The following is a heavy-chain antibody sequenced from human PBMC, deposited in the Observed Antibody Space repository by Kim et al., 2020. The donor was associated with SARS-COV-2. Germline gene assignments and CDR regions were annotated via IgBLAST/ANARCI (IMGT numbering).Heavy chain of an antibody. V-gene: IGHV3-48*03. CDR3: ARHCSGSYWGHFDY. Sequence: GGSLRLSCAASGFTFSSYEMNWVRQAPGKGLEWVSYISSSGSIIYYADSVKGRFTISRDNAKDSLFLQMNSQRAEDTAIYYCARHCSGSYWGHFDYWGQGTLVTVSS. D-gene: IGHD1-26*01. J-gene: IGHJ4*02. CDR2: ISSSGSII. CDR1: GFTFSSYE.